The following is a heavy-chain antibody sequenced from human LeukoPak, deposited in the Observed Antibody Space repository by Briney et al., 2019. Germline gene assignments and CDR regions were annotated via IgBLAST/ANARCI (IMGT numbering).Heavy chain of an antibody. CDR2: ISAYNGNT. CDR1: GYTFTSYG. J-gene: IGHJ4*02. CDR3: ARVPLRHIVVVTAIGPFDY. Sequence: ASVKVSCKASGYTFTSYGISWVRQAPGQGLEWMGWISAYNGNTNYAQKLQGRVTMTTDTSTSTAYMELRSLRSDDTAVYYCARVPLRHIVVVTAIGPFDYWGQGTLVTVSS. V-gene: IGHV1-18*01. D-gene: IGHD2-21*02.